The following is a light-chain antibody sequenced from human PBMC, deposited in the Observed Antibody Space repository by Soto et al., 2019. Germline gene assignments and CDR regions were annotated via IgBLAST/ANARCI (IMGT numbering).Light chain of an antibody. CDR2: GAS. J-gene: IGKJ2*01. CDR1: QSVSRN. Sequence: DIVMTQSPATLSVSPGETAALSCRASQSVSRNFAWYQQKPGQAPRLLIYGASTRATDIPARFRGSGSGTECALNISSLQSEDFAVYYCQQYNKWPYTFGQGTKLEIK. V-gene: IGKV3-15*01. CDR3: QQYNKWPYT.